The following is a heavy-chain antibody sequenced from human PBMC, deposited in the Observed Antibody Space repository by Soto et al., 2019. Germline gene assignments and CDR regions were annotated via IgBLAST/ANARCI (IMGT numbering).Heavy chain of an antibody. CDR1: GFTFSSYA. CDR3: ARDYDAFDI. J-gene: IGHJ3*02. CDR2: ISYDGSNK. V-gene: IGHV3-30-3*01. Sequence: GGSLRLSCAASGFTFSSYAMHWVRQAPGKGLEWVAVISYDGSNKYYADSVKGRFTISRDNSKNTLYLQMNSLRAEDTAVYYCARDYDAFDIWGQGTMVTVSS.